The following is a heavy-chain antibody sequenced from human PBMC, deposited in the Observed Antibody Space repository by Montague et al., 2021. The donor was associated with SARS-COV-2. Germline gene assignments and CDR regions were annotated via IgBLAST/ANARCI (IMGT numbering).Heavy chain of an antibody. CDR3: AKKRSNLYGLDY. V-gene: IGHV4-59*01. J-gene: IGHJ4*02. D-gene: IGHD3-16*01. CDR2: ISYSGST. Sequence: SETLSLTCTVSGGSISSYYWDWIRQPPGKGLEWIGYISYSGSTIYNPSLKSRVIISVDTSKNQISLRLTSATAADTAVYYCAKKRSNLYGLDYWGQGTLVTVSS. CDR1: GGSISSYY.